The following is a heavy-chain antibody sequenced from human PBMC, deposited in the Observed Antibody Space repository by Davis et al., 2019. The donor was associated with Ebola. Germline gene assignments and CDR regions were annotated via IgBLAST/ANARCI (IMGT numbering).Heavy chain of an antibody. V-gene: IGHV1-69*06. D-gene: IGHD3-3*01. CDR1: GYTFTGYY. J-gene: IGHJ4*02. Sequence: SVKVSCKASGYTFTGYYMHWVRQAPGQGLAWMGGIIPIFGTANYAQKFQGRVTITADKSTSTAYMELSSLRSEDTAVYYCARGLPQGGFLEWLGEIWGQGTLVTVSS. CDR2: IIPIFGTA. CDR3: ARGLPQGGFLEWLGEI.